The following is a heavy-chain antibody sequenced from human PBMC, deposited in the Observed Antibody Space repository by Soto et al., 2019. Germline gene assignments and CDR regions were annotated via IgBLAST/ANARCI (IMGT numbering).Heavy chain of an antibody. CDR2: VSFDGSNK. CDR1: GFTFSTHA. Sequence: QVQLVESGGGVVQPGRSLRLSCAASGFTFSTHAMHWVRQAPGKGLECVAIVSFDGSNKYYADSVKGRFTISRDNSKNTLYLQISRLTPEDKAVYYLAGDQTGITTTGGGRIDPWGQGTLVTVSS. D-gene: IGHD1-20*01. V-gene: IGHV3-30-3*01. CDR3: AGDQTGITTTGGGRIDP. J-gene: IGHJ5*02.